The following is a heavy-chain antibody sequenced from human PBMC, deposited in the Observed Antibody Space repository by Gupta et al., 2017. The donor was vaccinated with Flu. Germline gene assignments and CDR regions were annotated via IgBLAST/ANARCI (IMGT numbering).Heavy chain of an antibody. D-gene: IGHD1-26*01. CDR3: ARVGTSSGSYFV. CDR2: IKQDGSEK. Sequence: EVQLVESGGDLVQPGGSLRLSCAASGFTFRDYWMSWVRQAPGKGLEWVANIKQDGSEKYYVDSVKGRFTISRDNAKNSLYLQMNSLRAEDTAVYYCARVGTSSGSYFVWGQGTRVTVSS. J-gene: IGHJ4*02. CDR1: GFTFRDYW. V-gene: IGHV3-7*01.